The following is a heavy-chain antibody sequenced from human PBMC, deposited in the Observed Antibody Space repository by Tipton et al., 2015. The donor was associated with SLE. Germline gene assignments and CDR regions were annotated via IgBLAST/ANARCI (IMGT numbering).Heavy chain of an antibody. V-gene: IGHV4-31*11. Sequence: LRLSCALYGGSFSGYYWSWIRHRPGNGLEWIGYIYYSGRTYYNPSLESRVSISIDTSKNQFSLNLFSVTAADTAVYYCARDRVVVGTGGWFDTWGQGTLVTVSA. D-gene: IGHD2-8*02. CDR3: ARDRVVVGTGGWFDT. CDR1: GGSFSGYY. CDR2: IYYSGRT. J-gene: IGHJ5*02.